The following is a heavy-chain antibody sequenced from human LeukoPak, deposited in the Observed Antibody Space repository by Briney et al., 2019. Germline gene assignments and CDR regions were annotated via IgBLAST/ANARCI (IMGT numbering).Heavy chain of an antibody. J-gene: IGHJ4*02. CDR3: ARDLSLYCSGGSCYSLNY. CDR2: IISSGSTI. D-gene: IGHD2-15*01. Sequence: GGSLRLSCTASGFTFSSYSMNWVRQAPGKGLEWVSYIISSGSTIYYADSVKGRFTISRDNAKNSLYLQMNSLRAEDTAVYYCARDLSLYCSGGSCYSLNYWGQGTLVTVSS. V-gene: IGHV3-48*04. CDR1: GFTFSSYS.